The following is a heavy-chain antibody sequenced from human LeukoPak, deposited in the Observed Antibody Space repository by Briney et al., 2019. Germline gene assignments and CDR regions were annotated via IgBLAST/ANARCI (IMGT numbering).Heavy chain of an antibody. CDR2: IRYDGSNK. D-gene: IGHD6-13*01. CDR1: GFTFSSYG. J-gene: IGHJ2*01. V-gene: IGHV3-30*02. CDR3: AKDGPRSSWYRGLHYWYFDL. Sequence: PGGSLRLSCAASGFTFSSYGMHWVRQAPGKGLEWVAFIRYDGSNKYYADSVKGRFTISRDNSKNTLYLQMNSLRAEDTAVYYCAKDGPRSSWYRGLHYWYFDLWGRGTLVTVSS.